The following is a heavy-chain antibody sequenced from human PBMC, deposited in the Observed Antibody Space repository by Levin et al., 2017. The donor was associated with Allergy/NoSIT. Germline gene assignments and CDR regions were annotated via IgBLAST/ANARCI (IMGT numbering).Heavy chain of an antibody. D-gene: IGHD6-19*01. J-gene: IGHJ4*02. V-gene: IGHV3-23*01. Sequence: GGSLRLSCAASGFTFNNYAMSWVRQAPGKGLEWVSAIINSGVGTYYADSVTGRFTISRDNSKNTMYLQMNSLRAEDTAVYFCAKDAIRGSDQPYYVDDGGQGTLVTASS. CDR2: IINSGVGT. CDR1: GFTFNNYA. CDR3: AKDAIRGSDQPYYVDD.